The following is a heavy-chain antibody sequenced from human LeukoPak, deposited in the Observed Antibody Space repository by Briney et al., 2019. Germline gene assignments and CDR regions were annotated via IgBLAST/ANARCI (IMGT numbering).Heavy chain of an antibody. CDR1: GFTVSSNF. D-gene: IGHD2-21*01. J-gene: IGHJ4*02. Sequence: GGSLRLSCAASGFTVSSNFMSWVRRAPGKGLEWVSVIYSGGSTYYADSVKGRFTISRDNSKNTLNLQMNSLRAEDAAVYYCARGYSSDNWGQGTLVTVSS. CDR2: IYSGGST. CDR3: ARGYSSDN. V-gene: IGHV3-66*01.